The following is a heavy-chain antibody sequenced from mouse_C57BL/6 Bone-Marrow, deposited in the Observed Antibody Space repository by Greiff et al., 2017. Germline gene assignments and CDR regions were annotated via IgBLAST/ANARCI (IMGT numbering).Heavy chain of an antibody. J-gene: IGHJ2*01. CDR2: ISYDGSN. CDR1: GYSITSGYY. V-gene: IGHV3-6*01. CDR3: ARWLLRPYYFDY. D-gene: IGHD2-3*01. Sequence: DVKLQESGPGLVKPSQSLSLTCSVTGYSITSGYYWNWIRQFPGNKLEWMGYISYDGSNNYNPSLKNRISITRDTSKNQFFLKLNSVTTEDTATYYCARWLLRPYYFDYWGQGTTLTVSS.